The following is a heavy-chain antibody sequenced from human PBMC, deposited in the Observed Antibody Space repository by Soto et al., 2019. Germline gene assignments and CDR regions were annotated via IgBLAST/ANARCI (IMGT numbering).Heavy chain of an antibody. Sequence: EVQLVESGGGRVKPGGSLRVSCAASGFTFSTYNMNWVRQAPGKGLEWVSSISSTSSFIYYADSVKGRFTISRDNAKNSLSLHMNSLRAEDTAVYYCARALRYCSGGICYPPPYYFDYWGQGTLVTVSS. CDR2: ISSTSSFI. CDR1: GFTFSTYN. V-gene: IGHV3-21*01. CDR3: ARALRYCSGGICYPPPYYFDY. D-gene: IGHD2-15*01. J-gene: IGHJ4*02.